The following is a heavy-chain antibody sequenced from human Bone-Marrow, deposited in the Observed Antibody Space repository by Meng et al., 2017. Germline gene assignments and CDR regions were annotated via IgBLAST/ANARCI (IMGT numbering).Heavy chain of an antibody. CDR3: ARDRSYSSGGGMDV. Sequence: GESLKISCAASGFTFSNFGMHWVRQAPGKGLEWVSVIWYDGSNEYYADSVKGRFTISRDNSKNTLYLQMNSLRAEDTAVYYCARDRSYSSGGGMDVWGQGTTVTVSS. V-gene: IGHV3-33*01. CDR1: GFTFSNFG. CDR2: IWYDGSNE. J-gene: IGHJ6*02. D-gene: IGHD6-19*01.